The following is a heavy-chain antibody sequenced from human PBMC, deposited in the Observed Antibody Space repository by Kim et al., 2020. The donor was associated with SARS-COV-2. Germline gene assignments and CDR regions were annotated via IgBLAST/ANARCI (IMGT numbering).Heavy chain of an antibody. CDR2: IYYSGST. D-gene: IGHD6-19*01. Sequence: SETLSLTCTVSGGSISSYYWSWIRQPPGKGLEWIGYIYYSGSTNYNPSLKSRVTISVDTSKNQFSLKLSSVTAADTAVYYCARGYSSGWSNAFDIWGQGTMVTVSS. CDR3: ARGYSSGWSNAFDI. J-gene: IGHJ3*02. CDR1: GGSISSYY. V-gene: IGHV4-59*01.